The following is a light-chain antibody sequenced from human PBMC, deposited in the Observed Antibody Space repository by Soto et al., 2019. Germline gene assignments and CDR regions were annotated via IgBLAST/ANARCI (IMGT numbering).Light chain of an antibody. CDR3: NSYTSSSTDV. J-gene: IGLJ1*01. V-gene: IGLV2-14*03. Sequence: QSVLTQPASVSGSPGQSITISCTGTSSVVGGFNYVSWYQQHPGKAPKLMIYDVTNRPSGVSYRFSGSKSGNTASLTISGLQAEDEADYYCNSYTSSSTDVFGTGTKLTVL. CDR1: SSVVGGFNY. CDR2: DVT.